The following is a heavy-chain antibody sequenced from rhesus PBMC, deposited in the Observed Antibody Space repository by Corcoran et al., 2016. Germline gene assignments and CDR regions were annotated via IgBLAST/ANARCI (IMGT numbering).Heavy chain of an antibody. D-gene: IGHD4-29*01. J-gene: IGHJ4*01. V-gene: IGHV4-99*02. Sequence: QVQLQESGPGLVKPSETLSLTCAVSGYSISSGYYWGWIRQPPGKGLEYIGYISGSSGSTTYNPSLKSRVTISKDTSKNQFSLKLSSVTAADTAVYYCARGYGNYWDYWGQGVLVTVSS. CDR2: ISGSSGST. CDR1: GYSISSGYY. CDR3: ARGYGNYWDY.